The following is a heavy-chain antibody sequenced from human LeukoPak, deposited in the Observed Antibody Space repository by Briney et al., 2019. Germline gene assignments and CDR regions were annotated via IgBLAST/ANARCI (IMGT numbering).Heavy chain of an antibody. V-gene: IGHV3-13*01. D-gene: IGHD1-26*01. Sequence: GGSLRLSCAASGFTVSSYAMHWVRQPIGKGLEWVSALGIAGDTFYPGSVKGRFTISRENARNSLYLQMNSLRAEDTAMYYCARQMQSHGNFDSWGQGTLVTVSS. CDR1: GFTVSSYA. J-gene: IGHJ4*02. CDR2: LGIAGDT. CDR3: ARQMQSHGNFDS.